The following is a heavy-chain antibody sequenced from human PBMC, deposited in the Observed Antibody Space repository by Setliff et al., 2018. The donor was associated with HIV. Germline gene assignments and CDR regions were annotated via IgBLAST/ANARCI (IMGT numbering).Heavy chain of an antibody. CDR2: IIPIFGTA. CDR3: ARDGGPGSGWGDYSYYYSMDV. D-gene: IGHD6-19*01. V-gene: IGHV1-69*13. CDR1: GGTFSSYA. Sequence: SVKVSCKASGGTFSSYAISWVRQAPGQGLEWMGGIIPIFGTANYAQKFQGRVTITADESTSTAYMELSSLRSEDTAVYYCARDGGPGSGWGDYSYYYSMDVWGKGTTVTVSS. J-gene: IGHJ6*04.